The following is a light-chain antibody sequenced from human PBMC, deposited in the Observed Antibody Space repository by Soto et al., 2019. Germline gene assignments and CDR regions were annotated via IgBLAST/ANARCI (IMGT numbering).Light chain of an antibody. CDR2: KES. V-gene: IGKV1-5*03. J-gene: IGKJ2*01. CDR3: QQYSTYPYI. Sequence: IKMTQSPSTRSASVVDRGTSTCRASQSINRWLAWYQTKTGKDTKLMIYKESSLESGVPSRFSGGGIGKEGSLSISSLQPDEWATYYGQQYSTYPYICGQGTTVDIK. CDR1: QSINRW.